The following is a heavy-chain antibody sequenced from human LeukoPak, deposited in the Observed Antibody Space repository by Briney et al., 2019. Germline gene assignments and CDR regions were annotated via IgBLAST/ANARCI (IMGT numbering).Heavy chain of an antibody. Sequence: PSGTLSLTCAVCVGSFSGYYWSGIRQPPGKGLEWIGEINHSGSTNYNPSLKSRVTIPVATTKNQFPLKLSSVTAEPTAVYYCARGGYSSSWYLDYWGQGTLVTVSS. D-gene: IGHD6-13*01. CDR1: VGSFSGYY. V-gene: IGHV4-34*01. CDR2: INHSGST. J-gene: IGHJ4*02. CDR3: ARGGYSSSWYLDY.